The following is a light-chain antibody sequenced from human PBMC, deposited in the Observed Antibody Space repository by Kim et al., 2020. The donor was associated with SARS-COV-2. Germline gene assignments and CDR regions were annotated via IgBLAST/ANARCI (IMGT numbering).Light chain of an antibody. Sequence: GDRVTITCRASQSISSYLNWYQQKPGKAPKLLIYAASSLQSGVPSRFSGSGSGTDFTLTISSLQPEDFATYYCQQSYSTPFTFGPGTKVDIK. CDR2: AAS. CDR1: QSISSY. J-gene: IGKJ3*01. V-gene: IGKV1-39*01. CDR3: QQSYSTPFT.